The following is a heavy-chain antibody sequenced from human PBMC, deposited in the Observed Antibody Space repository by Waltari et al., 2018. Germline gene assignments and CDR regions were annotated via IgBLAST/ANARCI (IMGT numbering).Heavy chain of an antibody. CDR1: GFTFSSYA. CDR2: ISYDGSNK. CDR3: ARDIVSIVVVPAAMYY. J-gene: IGHJ4*02. D-gene: IGHD2-2*01. Sequence: QVQLVESGGGVVQPGRSLRLSCAASGFTFSSYAMHWVRPAPGKGLEWVAVISYDGSNKYYADSVKGRFTISRDNSKNTLYLQMNSLRAEDTAVYYCARDIVSIVVVPAAMYYWGQGTLVTVSS. V-gene: IGHV3-30-3*01.